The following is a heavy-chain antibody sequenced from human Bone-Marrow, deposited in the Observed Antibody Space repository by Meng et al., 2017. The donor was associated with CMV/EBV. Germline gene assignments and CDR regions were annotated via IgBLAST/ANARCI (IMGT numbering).Heavy chain of an antibody. J-gene: IGHJ3*02. V-gene: IGHV4-59*12. CDR2: MSYSGGT. D-gene: IGHD1-7*01. Sequence: GSLRLSCIVSGGSISTYYWTWIRQPPGKGLEWIGYMSYSGGTNYNPSLNSRVTISVDTSKNQFSLKLSSVTAADTAVYYCARTFNWNYDAFDIWGQGTMVTVSS. CDR3: ARTFNWNYDAFDI. CDR1: GGSISTYY.